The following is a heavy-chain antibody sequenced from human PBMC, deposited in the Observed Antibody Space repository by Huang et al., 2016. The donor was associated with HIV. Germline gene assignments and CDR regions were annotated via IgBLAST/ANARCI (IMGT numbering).Heavy chain of an antibody. V-gene: IGHV4-39*03. J-gene: IGHJ4*02. D-gene: IGHD2-21*01. CDR1: DVPVTSGSYY. CDR2: FHHNGNV. CDR3: SDY. Sequence: QRKIHESAPGLVRPSGTLSLPCSVSDVPVTSGSYYWAWLRQSPGRGLQWIGSFHHNGNVYYHPPLKGRVPIAVGSSNNQRSLTMTSVTTADSAVYYYSDYWGQGVRVTVPS.